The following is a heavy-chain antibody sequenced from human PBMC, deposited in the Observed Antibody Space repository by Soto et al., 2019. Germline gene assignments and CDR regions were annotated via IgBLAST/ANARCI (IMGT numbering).Heavy chain of an antibody. D-gene: IGHD1-26*01. CDR1: GFTFSNNA. CDR2: ISASGVST. J-gene: IGHJ6*02. CDR3: AKHFYSYYYYGLDV. V-gene: IGHV3-23*01. Sequence: GGSLRLSCAASGFTFSNNAMSWVRRAPGKGLEWVSGISASGVSTYYADSVKGRFTISRDNSKSTLYLQMNSLRAEDTAVYYCAKHFYSYYYYGLDVWGRGTTVTVSS.